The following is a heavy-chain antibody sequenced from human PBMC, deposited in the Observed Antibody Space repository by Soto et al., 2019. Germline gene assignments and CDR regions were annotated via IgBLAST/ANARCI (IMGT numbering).Heavy chain of an antibody. CDR3: ARDPIFYYASSGYGGSYFDY. CDR2: IYHSGST. J-gene: IGHJ4*02. CDR1: GASVTSDDYY. V-gene: IGHV4-30-4*01. Sequence: SEPLSLTCAVSGASVTSDDYYWSWIRQPPGKGLEWIGYIYHSGSTYYNPSLKSRVSISIDTSQNQFSLKLTSLTAADTAVYYCARDPIFYYASSGYGGSYFDYWGQGSRVTVSS. D-gene: IGHD3-22*01.